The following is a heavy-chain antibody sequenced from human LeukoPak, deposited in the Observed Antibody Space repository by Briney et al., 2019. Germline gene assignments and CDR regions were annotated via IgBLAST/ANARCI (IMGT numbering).Heavy chain of an antibody. CDR2: MNPNSGNT. CDR3: ARDREVYGSGSYYSHLDY. D-gene: IGHD3-10*01. CDR1: GYTFTSYD. V-gene: IGHV1-8*01. Sequence: GASVKVSCKASGYTFTSYDINWVRQATGQGLEWMGWMNPNSGNTGYAQKFQGRVTMTRNTSISTAYMELSSLRSEDTAVYYCARDREVYGSGSYYSHLDYWGQGTLVTVSS. J-gene: IGHJ4*02.